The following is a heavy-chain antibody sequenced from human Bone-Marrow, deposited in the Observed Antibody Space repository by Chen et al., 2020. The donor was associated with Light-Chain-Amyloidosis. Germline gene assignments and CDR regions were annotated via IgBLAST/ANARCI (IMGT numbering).Heavy chain of an antibody. CDR2: MYYRWST. V-gene: IGHV4-31*03. D-gene: IGHD2-2*02. CDR3: ARATVVTSAIGFFDS. CDR1: GGSITRASYY. J-gene: IGHJ4*02. Sequence: QVQLQESGPGLVKPSQTLSLTCTVSGGSITRASYYWGWIRQHPGKGLEWIGYMYYRWSTYYNPSLGSRVTISLDTSQNQFSLRLNSVTAADTAVYYCARATVVTSAIGFFDSWGQGTLVTVSS.